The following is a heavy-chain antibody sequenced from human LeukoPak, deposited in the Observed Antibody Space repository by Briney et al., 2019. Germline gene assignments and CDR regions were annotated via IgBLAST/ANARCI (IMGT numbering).Heavy chain of an antibody. Sequence: GGSLRLSCAASGFTFSSYAMSWVRQAPGKGLEWVSAISGSGGSTYYADSVKGRFTISRDNSKNTLYLQMSSLRAVDTAVYYCAKDSHYDFWSGYAYAFDIWGQGTMVTVSS. CDR3: AKDSHYDFWSGYAYAFDI. CDR2: ISGSGGST. D-gene: IGHD3-3*01. V-gene: IGHV3-23*01. CDR1: GFTFSSYA. J-gene: IGHJ3*02.